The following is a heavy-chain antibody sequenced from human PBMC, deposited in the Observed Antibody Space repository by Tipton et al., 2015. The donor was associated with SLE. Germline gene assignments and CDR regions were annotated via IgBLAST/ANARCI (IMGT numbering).Heavy chain of an antibody. CDR3: ARDRYDSSGYFDY. D-gene: IGHD3-22*01. Sequence: SLRLSCAASGFTFSSYWMSWVRQAPGKGLEWVANIKQDGSEKYYVDSVKGRFTISRDNAKNSLYLQMNSLRAEDTAVYYCARDRYDSSGYFDYWGQGTLVTVSS. CDR1: GFTFSSYW. V-gene: IGHV3-7*01. J-gene: IGHJ4*02. CDR2: IKQDGSEK.